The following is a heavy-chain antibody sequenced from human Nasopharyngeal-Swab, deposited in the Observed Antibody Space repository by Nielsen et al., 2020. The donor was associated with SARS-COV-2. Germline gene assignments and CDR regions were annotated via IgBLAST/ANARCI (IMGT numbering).Heavy chain of an antibody. CDR2: IVVGSGNT. V-gene: IGHV1-58*01. CDR3: ARDISDIVVVPAAWDY. CDR1: GFTFTSSA. D-gene: IGHD2-2*01. Sequence: SVKVSCKASGFTFTSSAVQWVRQARGQRLEWIGWIVVGSGNTNYAQKLQGRVTMTTDTSTSTAYMELRSLRSDDTAVYYCARDISDIVVVPAAWDYWGQGTLATVSS. J-gene: IGHJ4*02.